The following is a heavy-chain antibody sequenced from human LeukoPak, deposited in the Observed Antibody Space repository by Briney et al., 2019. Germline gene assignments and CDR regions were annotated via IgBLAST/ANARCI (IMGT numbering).Heavy chain of an antibody. CDR2: ISWDGGST. CDR3: ARAVGATKDKVWFDP. V-gene: IGHV3-43D*03. CDR1: GFTFDDYA. Sequence: GGSLRLSCAASGFTFDDYAMHWVRQAPGKGLEWVSLISWDGGSTYYADSVKGRFTISRDNAKNSLYLQMNSLRAEDTALYYCARAVGATKDKVWFDPWGQGTLVTVSS. J-gene: IGHJ5*02. D-gene: IGHD1-26*01.